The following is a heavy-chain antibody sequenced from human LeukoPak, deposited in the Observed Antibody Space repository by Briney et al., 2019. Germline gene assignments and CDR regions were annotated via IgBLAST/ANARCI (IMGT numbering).Heavy chain of an antibody. D-gene: IGHD3-10*01. J-gene: IGHJ4*01. Sequence: ASVKVSCKTSGYIFTNYGVSWVRQAPGQGLEWMGWINVYNGHTIYAQEFQGRVTLTTDTSTSTAHMDLRSLRSDDTAVYYCVRDSDHAPDYWGQEPWSPSPQ. V-gene: IGHV1-18*01. CDR3: VRDSDHAPDY. CDR1: GYIFTNYG. CDR2: INVYNGHT.